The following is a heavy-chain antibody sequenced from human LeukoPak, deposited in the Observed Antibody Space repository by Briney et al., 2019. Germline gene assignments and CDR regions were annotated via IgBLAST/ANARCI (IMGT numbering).Heavy chain of an antibody. D-gene: IGHD2-8*01. V-gene: IGHV4-38-2*01. CDR2: IYYSGST. CDR1: GVSITNGYW. CDR3: ARGLWGGYCTNGVCRAGYYYYYMDV. J-gene: IGHJ6*03. Sequence: PSETLSLTCVVSGVSITNGYWWYWVRQTPGKGLEWIGSIYYSGSTYYNPSLKSRVTISVDTSKNQFSLKLSSVTAADTAVYYCARGLWGGYCTNGVCRAGYYYYYMDVWGKGTTVTVSS.